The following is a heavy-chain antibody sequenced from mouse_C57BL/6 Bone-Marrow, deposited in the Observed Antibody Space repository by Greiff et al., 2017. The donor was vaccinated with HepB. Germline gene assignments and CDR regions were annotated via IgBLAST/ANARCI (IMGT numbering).Heavy chain of an antibody. D-gene: IGHD1-1*01. V-gene: IGHV5-16*01. CDR1: GFTFSDYY. Sequence: EVKLMDSEGGLVQPGSSMKLSCTASGFTFSDYYMAWVRQVPEKGLEWVANINYDGSSTYYLDSLKSRFIISRDNAKNILYLQMSSLKSEDTATYYCARAWVYYGSTHWYFDVWGTGTTVTVSS. CDR2: INYDGSST. J-gene: IGHJ1*03. CDR3: ARAWVYYGSTHWYFDV.